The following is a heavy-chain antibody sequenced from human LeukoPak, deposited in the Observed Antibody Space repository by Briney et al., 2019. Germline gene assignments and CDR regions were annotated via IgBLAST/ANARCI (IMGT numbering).Heavy chain of an antibody. CDR1: GFTFSSYS. V-gene: IGHV3-48*04. CDR2: ISSSGSTI. Sequence: PGGSLRLSCAASGFTFSSYSMNWVRQAPGKGLEWVSYISSSGSTIYYADSVKGRFTISRDNARNSLYLQMNSLRAEDTAVYYCARETDSTLFDYWGQGTLVIVSS. J-gene: IGHJ4*02. CDR3: ARETDSTLFDY. D-gene: IGHD2-2*01.